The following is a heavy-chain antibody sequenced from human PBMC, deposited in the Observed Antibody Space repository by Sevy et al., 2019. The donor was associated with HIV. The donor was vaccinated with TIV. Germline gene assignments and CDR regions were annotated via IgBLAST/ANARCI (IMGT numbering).Heavy chain of an antibody. Sequence: GGSLRLSCAASGFTFSSYAMSWVRQAPGKGLEWVSAISGSGGSTYYADSVKGQFTISRDNSKNTLHLQMNSLWDKDTAVYYCAKDRGMRLTGYSSSWFDYWGQGTLVTVSS. CDR3: AKDRGMRLTGYSSSWFDY. CDR2: ISGSGGST. CDR1: GFTFSSYA. V-gene: IGHV3-23*01. J-gene: IGHJ4*02. D-gene: IGHD6-13*01.